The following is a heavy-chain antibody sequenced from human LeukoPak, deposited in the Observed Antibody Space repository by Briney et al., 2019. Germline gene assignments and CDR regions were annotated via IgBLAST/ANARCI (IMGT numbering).Heavy chain of an antibody. CDR3: ARERVDYDILTGYSHFDY. D-gene: IGHD3-9*01. J-gene: IGHJ4*02. CDR2: IIPILGIA. V-gene: IGHV1-69*04. Sequence: EASVKVSCKASGGTFSSYAISWVRQAPGQGLEWMGRIIPILGIANYAQKFQGRVTITADKSTSIAYMELSSLRSEDTAVYYCARERVDYDILTGYSHFDYWGQGTLVTVSS. CDR1: GGTFSSYA.